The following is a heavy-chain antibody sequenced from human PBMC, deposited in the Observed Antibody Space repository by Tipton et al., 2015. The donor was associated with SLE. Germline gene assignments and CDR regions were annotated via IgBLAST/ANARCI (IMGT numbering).Heavy chain of an antibody. V-gene: IGHV1-46*01. CDR1: GYIFTSYY. J-gene: IGHJ6*03. CDR2: INPSDGST. D-gene: IGHD3-3*01. CDR3: ARRHYDYWSGPYYYYMDV. Sequence: QLVQSGAEMKKPGASVKISCEASGYIFTSYYMEWVRQAPGKGLEWMGMINPSDGSTTYAQKFQGRVTMTTDTPTGTVYMDLSSLRSEDTAVYYCARRHYDYWSGPYYYYMDVWGKGTTATVSS.